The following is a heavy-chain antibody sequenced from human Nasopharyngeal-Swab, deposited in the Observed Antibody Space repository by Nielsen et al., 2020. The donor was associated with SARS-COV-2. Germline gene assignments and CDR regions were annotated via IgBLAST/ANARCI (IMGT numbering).Heavy chain of an antibody. CDR1: GFTFSSYS. CDR2: ISSSSSYI. V-gene: IGHV3-21*01. Sequence: ESLKISCAASGFTFSSYSMNWVRQAPGKGLEWVSSISSSSSYIYYADSVKDRFTISRDNAKNSLYLQMNSLRAEDTAVYYCARYPMTYYYDSSGYPDDAFDIWGQGTMVTVSS. D-gene: IGHD3-22*01. J-gene: IGHJ3*02. CDR3: ARYPMTYYYDSSGYPDDAFDI.